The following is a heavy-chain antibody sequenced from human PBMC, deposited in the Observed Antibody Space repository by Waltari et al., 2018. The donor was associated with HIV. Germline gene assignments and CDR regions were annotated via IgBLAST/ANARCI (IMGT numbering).Heavy chain of an antibody. CDR1: GDSISNINYY. J-gene: IGHJ4*02. CDR2: IHSRGRT. D-gene: IGHD3-9*01. V-gene: IGHV4-39*01. CDR3: ARLDILTGFPQYFFDS. Sequence: QLQLQESGPGLVKSSETLSLSCTVSGDSISNINYYWAWNRQPPGKGLEWIGNIHSRGRTYYNPSLKSRVTISVDTSKNQFSLKLSSVTAADTAVYYCARLDILTGFPQYFFDSWGQGTLVTVSS.